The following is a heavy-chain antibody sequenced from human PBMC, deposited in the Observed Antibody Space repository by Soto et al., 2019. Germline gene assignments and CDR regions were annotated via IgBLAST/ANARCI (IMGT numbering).Heavy chain of an antibody. CDR1: GGSFNSYY. CDR2: ISYSGIT. J-gene: IGHJ4*02. CDR3: ASERSSGWLDY. Sequence: PSETLSLTCTVSGGSFNSYYWSWIRRPPGKGLEWIGYISYSGITNYNPSLKSRVTISIDTSKNQFSLKLSSVTAADTAVYFCASERSSGWLDYWGQGTLVTVSS. V-gene: IGHV4-59*01. D-gene: IGHD6-19*01.